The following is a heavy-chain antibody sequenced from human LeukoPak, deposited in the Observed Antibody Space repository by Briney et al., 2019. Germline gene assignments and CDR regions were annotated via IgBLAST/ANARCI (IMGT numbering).Heavy chain of an antibody. CDR2: INHSGST. Sequence: SETLSLTCAVYGGSFSGYYWSWIRQPPGKGLEWIGEINHSGSTNYNPSLKSRVTISVDTSKNQFSLKLSSVTAADTAVYYRASCSTSCYIYWGQGTLVTVSS. CDR3: ASCSTSCYIY. CDR1: GGSFSGYY. D-gene: IGHD2-2*02. J-gene: IGHJ4*02. V-gene: IGHV4-34*01.